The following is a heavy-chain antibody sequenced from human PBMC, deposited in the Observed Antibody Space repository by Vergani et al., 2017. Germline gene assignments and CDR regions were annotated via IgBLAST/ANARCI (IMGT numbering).Heavy chain of an antibody. CDR3: ARRVDSSGYYWSYYYYGMDV. CDR1: GGSIRSTFYY. CDR2: IYYSGST. J-gene: IGHJ6*02. Sequence: QLQLPESDPGLVKPSETLSLTCTVSGGSIRSTFYYWGWIRQPPGKGLEWIGTIYYSGSTNYNPSLKSRVTISVDTSKNQFSLKLSSVTAADTAVYYCARRVDSSGYYWSYYYYGMDVWGQGTTVTVSS. V-gene: IGHV4-39*07. D-gene: IGHD3-22*01.